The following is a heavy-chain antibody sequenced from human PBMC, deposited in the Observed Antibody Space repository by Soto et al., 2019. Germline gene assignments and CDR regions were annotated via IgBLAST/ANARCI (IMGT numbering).Heavy chain of an antibody. J-gene: IGHJ6*03. Sequence: SETLSLTCTVSGGSISSYYWSWIRQPPGKGLEWIGYIYYSGSTNYNPSLKSRVTISVDTSKNQFSLKLSSVTAADTAVYYCARVRWGGGSGNYVHYYYYMDVWGKGTTVTVSS. D-gene: IGHD3-10*02. CDR3: ARVRWGGGSGNYVHYYYYMDV. V-gene: IGHV4-59*01. CDR2: IYYSGST. CDR1: GGSISSYY.